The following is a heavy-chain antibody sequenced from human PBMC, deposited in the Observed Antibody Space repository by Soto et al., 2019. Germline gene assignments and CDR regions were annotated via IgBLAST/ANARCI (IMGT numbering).Heavy chain of an antibody. J-gene: IGHJ6*02. D-gene: IGHD3-22*01. V-gene: IGHV1-18*01. CDR3: ARDLSDYYDSSGYPYDYYGMDV. CDR1: GYTFTSYG. Sequence: QVQLVQSGAEVKKPGASVKVSCKASGYTFTSYGISWVRQAPGQGLEWMGWISAYNGNTNYAQKLQGRVTMTTDTSTSTAYMELRSLRSDDTAVYYCARDLSDYYDSSGYPYDYYGMDVWGQGTTVTVSS. CDR2: ISAYNGNT.